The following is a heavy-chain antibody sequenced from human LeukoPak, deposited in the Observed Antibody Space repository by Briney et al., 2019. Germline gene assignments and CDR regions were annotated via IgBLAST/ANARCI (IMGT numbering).Heavy chain of an antibody. V-gene: IGHV4-39*01. CDR2: IYYSGST. CDR3: ARLVPGIAAAAPYNWFDP. Sequence: SETLSLTCTVSGGSTSSSSYYWGWIRQPPGKGLEWIGSIYYSGSTYYNPSLKSRVTISVDTSKNQFSLKLSSVTAADTAVYYCARLVPGIAAAAPYNWFDPWGQGTLVTVSS. CDR1: GGSTSSSSYY. J-gene: IGHJ5*02. D-gene: IGHD6-13*01.